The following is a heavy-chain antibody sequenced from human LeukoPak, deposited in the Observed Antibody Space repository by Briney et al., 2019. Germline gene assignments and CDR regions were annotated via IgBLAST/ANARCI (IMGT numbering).Heavy chain of an antibody. CDR2: IYYSGST. V-gene: IGHV4-39*07. CDR1: GGSISSSNYY. Sequence: EALXXXCTVSGGSISSSNYYWGWIRQPPGKGLECIGSIYYSGSTYYNPSLKSRVTISVDTSKNQFSLKLSSVTAADTAVYYCAXDDGARNFDYWGQGTLVTVSS. J-gene: IGHJ4*02. CDR3: AXDDGARNFDY. D-gene: IGHD3-16*01.